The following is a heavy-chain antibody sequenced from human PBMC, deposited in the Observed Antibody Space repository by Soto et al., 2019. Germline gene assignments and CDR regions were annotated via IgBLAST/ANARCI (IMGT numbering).Heavy chain of an antibody. CDR3: ARYDSSGYYYGDAFDI. D-gene: IGHD3-22*01. V-gene: IGHV1-69*02. J-gene: IGHJ3*02. CDR1: GGTFSSYT. Sequence: ASVKVSCKASGGTFSSYTISWVRQAPGQGLEWMGRIIPILGIANYAQKFQGRVTITADKSTSTAYMELSSLRSEDTAVYYCARYDSSGYYYGDAFDIWGQGTMVTVSS. CDR2: IIPILGIA.